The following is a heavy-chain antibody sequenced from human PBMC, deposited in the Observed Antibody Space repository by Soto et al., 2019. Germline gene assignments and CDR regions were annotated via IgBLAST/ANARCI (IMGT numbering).Heavy chain of an antibody. CDR1: GFTFSSYD. CDR2: IGTAGDT. D-gene: IGHD2-2*01. Sequence: EVQLVESGGGLVQPGGSLRLSCAASGFTFSSYDMHWVHQATGKGLEWVSDIGTAGDTYYPGSVKGRVTISRENAKNSLYLEMNSLSGGDTDVYYCARDDADSDIVAVPAAIRGFDYWGQGTLVTVSS. CDR3: ARDDADSDIVAVPAAIRGFDY. J-gene: IGHJ4*02. V-gene: IGHV3-13*01.